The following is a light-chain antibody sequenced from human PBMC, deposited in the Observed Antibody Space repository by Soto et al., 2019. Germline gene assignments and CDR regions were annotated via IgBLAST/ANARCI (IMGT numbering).Light chain of an antibody. V-gene: IGKV3-15*01. J-gene: IGKJ1*01. CDR3: QQYDNAPRT. CDR2: VAT. Sequence: EIVMTQSPATLSVSPGERATLSCRASQRVSMLFAWYQQKPGQAPRLLIHVATTRAKGIPARFSDAGSGTEFTLTISRLQSEDFAVYYCQQYDNAPRTFGKGTKVDI. CDR1: QRVSML.